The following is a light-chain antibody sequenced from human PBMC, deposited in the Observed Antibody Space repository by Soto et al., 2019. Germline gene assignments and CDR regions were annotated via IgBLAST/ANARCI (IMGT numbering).Light chain of an antibody. CDR3: SSYTSSITLV. CDR1: SSDVGGYNY. V-gene: IGLV2-14*01. CDR2: DVS. J-gene: IGLJ2*01. Sequence: QSALTQPASVSGSPGQSITISCTGTSSDVGGYNYVSWYQQHPGKAHKLMIYDVSNRPSGVSNRFSGSKSGNTASLTISGLQDDDGDDYYCSSYTSSITLVFGGGTKLTVL.